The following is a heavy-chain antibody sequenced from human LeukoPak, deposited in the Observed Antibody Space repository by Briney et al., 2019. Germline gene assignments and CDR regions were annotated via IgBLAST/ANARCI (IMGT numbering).Heavy chain of an antibody. CDR1: GFTFSSYA. Sequence: GGSLRLSCAASGFTFSSYAMSWVRQAPGKGLERVSAISGSGGSTYYADSVKGRFTISRDNSKNTLYLQMNSLRAEDTAVYYCAKDRSRLITMVRGVIYSPFDYWGQGTLVTVSS. CDR2: ISGSGGST. D-gene: IGHD3-10*01. CDR3: AKDRSRLITMVRGVIYSPFDY. J-gene: IGHJ4*02. V-gene: IGHV3-23*01.